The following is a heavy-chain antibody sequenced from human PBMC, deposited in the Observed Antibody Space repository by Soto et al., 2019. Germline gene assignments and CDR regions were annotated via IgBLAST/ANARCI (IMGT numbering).Heavy chain of an antibody. Sequence: EVQLLESGGDLVQPGGSLRLSCAASGFTFNSYALSWVRQAPGKGLEWASTIRGGDTYYADFLKGRFTIPGDISKNTLYLQIDGLTDEDTAIYYCAKDGETAWFSDFRGQGALVTVSS. J-gene: IGHJ4*02. CDR3: AKDGETAWFSDF. V-gene: IGHV3-23*01. CDR1: GFTFNSYA. CDR2: IRGGDT. D-gene: IGHD3-10*01.